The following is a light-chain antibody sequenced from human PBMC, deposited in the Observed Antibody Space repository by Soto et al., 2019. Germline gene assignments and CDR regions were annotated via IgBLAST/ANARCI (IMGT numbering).Light chain of an antibody. Sequence: EIVLTQSPATLSLSPGERATLSCRASQSVSSSLAWYQQKPGQTPRLLIYDASSRATGIPARFSGSGSGTDVTLTISSLEPEDFAVYYCQHRSNWPPYTFGQGTKLEIK. CDR1: QSVSSS. V-gene: IGKV3-11*01. CDR3: QHRSNWPPYT. J-gene: IGKJ2*01. CDR2: DAS.